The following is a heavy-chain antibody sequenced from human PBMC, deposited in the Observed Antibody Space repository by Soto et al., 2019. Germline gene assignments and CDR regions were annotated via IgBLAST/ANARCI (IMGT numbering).Heavy chain of an antibody. CDR1: GGSISSGDYY. CDR2: IYYSGST. CDR3: ARTPRMYYDYVWGSYRPHPGYFDY. D-gene: IGHD3-16*02. Sequence: PSETLSLTCTVSGGSISSGDYYWSWIRQPPGKGLEWIGYIYYSGSTYYNPSLKSRVTISVDTSKKQFSLKLSSVTAADTAVYYCARTPRMYYDYVWGSYRPHPGYFDYWGQGTLVTVSS. V-gene: IGHV4-30-4*01. J-gene: IGHJ4*02.